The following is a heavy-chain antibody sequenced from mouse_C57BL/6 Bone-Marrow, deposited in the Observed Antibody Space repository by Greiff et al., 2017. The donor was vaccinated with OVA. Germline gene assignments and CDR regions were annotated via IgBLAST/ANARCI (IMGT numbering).Heavy chain of an antibody. D-gene: IGHD2-5*01. CDR3: TKGSNFPWFAY. CDR2: IDPETGGT. J-gene: IGHJ3*01. Sequence: VQLQQSGAELVRPGASVTLSCQASGYTFTDYEMHWVKQTPVHGLEWIGAIDPETGGTAYNQKFKGKAILTADKSSSTAYMELRSLTSEDSAVYYCTKGSNFPWFAYWGQGTLVTVSA. V-gene: IGHV1-15*01. CDR1: GYTFTDYE.